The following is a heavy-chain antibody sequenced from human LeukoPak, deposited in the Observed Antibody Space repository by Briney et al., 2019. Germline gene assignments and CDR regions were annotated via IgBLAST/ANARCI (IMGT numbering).Heavy chain of an antibody. D-gene: IGHD3-10*01. CDR3: ARNFDDSGSLGYY. CDR1: GGSISSSYW. Sequence: SETLSLTCAVSGGSISSSYWWSWVRQPPGEGLEWIGETYHSGSTNYNPSLKSRVTISVDKSKNQFSLKLRSVTAADTAVYYCARNFDDSGSLGYYWGQGTLVTVSS. CDR2: TYHSGST. V-gene: IGHV4-4*02. J-gene: IGHJ4*02.